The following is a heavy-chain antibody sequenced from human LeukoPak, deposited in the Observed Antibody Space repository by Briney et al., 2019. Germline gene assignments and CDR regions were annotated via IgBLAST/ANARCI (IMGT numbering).Heavy chain of an antibody. CDR2: ISAYNGNT. V-gene: IGHV1-18*01. J-gene: IGHJ4*02. Sequence: ASVKVSCKASGYTFTSYGISWVRQAPGQGLEWMGWISAYNGNTNYAQKLQGRVTMTTDTSTSTAYMELRSLRSDDTAVYYCARADYDYVWGSYRYFRFDYWGQGTLVTVSS. D-gene: IGHD3-16*02. CDR1: GYTFTSYG. CDR3: ARADYDYVWGSYRYFRFDY.